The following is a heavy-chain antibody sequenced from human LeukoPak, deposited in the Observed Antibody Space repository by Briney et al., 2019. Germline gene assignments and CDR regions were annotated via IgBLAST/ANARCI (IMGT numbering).Heavy chain of an antibody. V-gene: IGHV3-23*01. D-gene: IGHD1-26*01. CDR2: TSDRGDYT. CDR3: AKKAQYNGNYPLDY. CDR1: GFTFTSYS. Sequence: PGGSLRLSCAASGFTFTSYSMSWVRQAPGKGLEWVSGTSDRGDYTYYADSVKGRFTISRDNSKNTLYPQVNSLSAEDTALYFCAKKAQYNGNYPLDYWGQGTLVTVSS. J-gene: IGHJ4*02.